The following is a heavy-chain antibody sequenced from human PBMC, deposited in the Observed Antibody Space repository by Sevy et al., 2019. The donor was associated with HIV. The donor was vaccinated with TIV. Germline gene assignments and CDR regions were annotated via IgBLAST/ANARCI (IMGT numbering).Heavy chain of an antibody. Sequence: GGSLRLSCAVSGFTFDDYAMHWVRQAPGKGLEWVSGISWNSGSIGYADSVKGRFTISRDNAKNSLFLQMNSLRVEDMALYYGAKCLVSDPVDAFDVWGQGTLVTVSS. CDR1: GFTFDDYA. CDR2: ISWNSGSI. V-gene: IGHV3-9*03. J-gene: IGHJ3*01. D-gene: IGHD3-16*01. CDR3: AKCLVSDPVDAFDV.